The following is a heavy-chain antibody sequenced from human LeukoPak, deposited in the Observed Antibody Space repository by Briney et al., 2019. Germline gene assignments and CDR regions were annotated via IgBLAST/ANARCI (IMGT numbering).Heavy chain of an antibody. CDR3: ARDRPWRDLGTFALFDY. J-gene: IGHJ4*02. CDR1: GFTFSSYW. Sequence: PGGSLRLSCAASGFTFSSYWMSWVRQAPGKGLEWVANIKQDGSEKYYVDSVKGRFTISRDNAKNSLYLQMNSLRAEDTAVYYCARDRPWRDLGTFALFDYWGQGTLVTVSS. CDR2: IKQDGSEK. V-gene: IGHV3-7*01. D-gene: IGHD7-27*01.